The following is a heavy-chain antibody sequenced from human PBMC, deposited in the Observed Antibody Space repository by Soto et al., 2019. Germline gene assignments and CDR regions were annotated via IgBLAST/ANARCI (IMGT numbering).Heavy chain of an antibody. CDR3: AKVSRGIGVVPGALN. CDR1: GHTFHTYA. CDR2: ISGSGGST. J-gene: IGHJ4*02. D-gene: IGHD2-2*01. Sequence: EVQLLESGGGLEQPGGSLRLSCVGSGHTFHTYAMTWVRQAPGKGLERVSGISGSGGSTYYADSVRGRFTLSRDDSKNTLDLQMNSLRAEDTAVYYCAKVSRGIGVVPGALNWGQGTLVTVSS. V-gene: IGHV3-23*01.